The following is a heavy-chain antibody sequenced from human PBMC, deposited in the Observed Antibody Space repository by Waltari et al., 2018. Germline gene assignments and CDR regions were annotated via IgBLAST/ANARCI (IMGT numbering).Heavy chain of an antibody. D-gene: IGHD3-10*01. CDR3: ARAGEFRSYYYAMDV. Sequence: EVQLVESGGGLVQSGGSLRLSCATSGFTFSFYDMHWVRQAPGKGLEWLSYMSVGSATIYYADAVKGRFSISRDDARNSLFLEINSLRAEDSAVYYCARAGEFRSYYYAMDVWGQGTAVSVSS. CDR1: GFTFSFYD. J-gene: IGHJ6*02. CDR2: MSVGSATI. V-gene: IGHV3-48*03.